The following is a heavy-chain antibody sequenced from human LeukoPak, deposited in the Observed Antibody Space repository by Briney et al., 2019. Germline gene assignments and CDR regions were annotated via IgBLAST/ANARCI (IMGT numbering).Heavy chain of an antibody. D-gene: IGHD6-19*01. CDR3: ARGGFGSGWSYFDY. V-gene: IGHV4-34*01. CDR1: GGSFSGYY. J-gene: IGHJ4*02. CDR2: INHSGST. Sequence: SETLSLTCAVYGGSFSGYYWSWIRQPPGKGLEWIGEINHSGSTNNNPSLKSRVTISVDTSKNQFSLELSSVTAADTAVYYCARGGFGSGWSYFDYWGQGTLVTVSS.